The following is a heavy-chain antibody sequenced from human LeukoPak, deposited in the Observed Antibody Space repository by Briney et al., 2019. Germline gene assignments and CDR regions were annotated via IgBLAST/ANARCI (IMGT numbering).Heavy chain of an antibody. D-gene: IGHD6-13*01. CDR3: AREVDHLAAAGQFDY. J-gene: IGHJ4*02. CDR2: IIPIFGTA. Sequence: SVKVSYKTTGGTFSSYAISWVRQAPGQELEWMGGIIPIFGTANYAQKFQGRVTITADKSTSTAYMELSSLRSEDTAVYYCAREVDHLAAAGQFDYWGQGTLVTVSS. V-gene: IGHV1-69*06. CDR1: GGTFSSYA.